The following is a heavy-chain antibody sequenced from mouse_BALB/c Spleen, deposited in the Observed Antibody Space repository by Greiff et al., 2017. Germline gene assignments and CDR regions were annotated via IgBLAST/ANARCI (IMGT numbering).Heavy chain of an antibody. CDR3: ARHDGTYAMDY. D-gene: IGHD2-3*01. J-gene: IGHJ4*01. Sequence: VQLKESGGDLVKPGGSLKLSCAASGFTFSSYGMSWVRQTPDKRLEWVATISSGGSYTYYPDSVKGRFTISRDNAKNTLYLQMSSLKSEDTAMYYCARHDGTYAMDYWGQGTSVTVSS. CDR2: ISSGGSYT. CDR1: GFTFSSYG. V-gene: IGHV5-6*01.